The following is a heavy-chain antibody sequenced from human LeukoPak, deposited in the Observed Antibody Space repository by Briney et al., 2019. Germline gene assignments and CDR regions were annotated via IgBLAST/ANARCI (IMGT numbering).Heavy chain of an antibody. CDR1: GYTFTSYG. Sequence: ASVKVSCKASGYTFTSYGISWVRQAPGQGLELKGWISAYNGNTNYAQKLQGRVTMTTDTSTSTAYMELRSLRSDDTAVYYCARDRCSGGSCYFRRSYYFDYWGQGTLVTVSS. J-gene: IGHJ4*02. CDR3: ARDRCSGGSCYFRRSYYFDY. CDR2: ISAYNGNT. V-gene: IGHV1-18*01. D-gene: IGHD2-15*01.